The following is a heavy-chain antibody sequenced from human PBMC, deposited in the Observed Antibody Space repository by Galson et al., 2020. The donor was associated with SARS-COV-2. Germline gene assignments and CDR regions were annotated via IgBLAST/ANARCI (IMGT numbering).Heavy chain of an antibody. J-gene: IGHJ6*03. CDR2: IRSRTYDGTT. V-gene: IGHV3-49*03. CDR3: ARGGFPYYYYMDV. Sequence: GGTLRLSCTVAGLTFGDFAMSWFRQAPGKGLEWVGFIRSRTYDGTTEYAASVKDRFTISRDDSKNVAYLQMNSLITEDTAVYYCARGGFPYYYYMDVWGKGTTVTVSS. CDR1: GLTFGDFA.